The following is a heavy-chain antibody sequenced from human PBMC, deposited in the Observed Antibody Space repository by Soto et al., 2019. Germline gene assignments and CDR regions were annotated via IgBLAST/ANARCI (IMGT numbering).Heavy chain of an antibody. V-gene: IGHV1-3*01. Sequence: QVQLVQSGAEVKKPGASVKVSCKASGYTFTSYAMHWVRQAPGQRLEWMGWVNAGNGNTKYSQKFQGRVTITRDTSASTAYMELSSLRSEDTAVYYCARHCSVGSCYSGSFDYWGQGTLVTVSS. J-gene: IGHJ4*02. CDR3: ARHCSVGSCYSGSFDY. D-gene: IGHD2-15*01. CDR1: GYTFTSYA. CDR2: VNAGNGNT.